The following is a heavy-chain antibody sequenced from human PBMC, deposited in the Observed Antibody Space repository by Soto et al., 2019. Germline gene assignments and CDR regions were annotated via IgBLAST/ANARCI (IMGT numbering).Heavy chain of an antibody. Sequence: QGQLVESGGGVVQPGRSLRLSCVASGFDFKTYGMHWVRQAPGKGLEWVGVIGFDGTNIHYSDSVRGRFSISRDNSENTVSLQMNSLRVEDTALYYCVRTACVINNCSYRGVRWGRGTLVTV. V-gene: IGHV3-33*01. D-gene: IGHD1-20*01. CDR2: IGFDGTNI. CDR1: GFDFKTYG. CDR3: VRTACVINNCSYRGVR. J-gene: IGHJ4*02.